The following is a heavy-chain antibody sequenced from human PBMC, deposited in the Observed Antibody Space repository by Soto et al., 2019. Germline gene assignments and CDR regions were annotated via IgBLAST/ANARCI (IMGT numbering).Heavy chain of an antibody. J-gene: IGHJ6*02. CDR1: GFTFSNAW. D-gene: IGHD3-16*01. Sequence: EVQLVESGGGLVKPGGSLRLSCAASGFTFSNAWMSWVRQAPGKGLEWVGRIKSKTDGGTTDYAAPVKGRFTISRDDSKNTLYLQMNSLKTEDTAVYYCTTEDYVWGTTYYYYGMDVWGQGTTVTVSS. V-gene: IGHV3-15*01. CDR2: IKSKTDGGTT. CDR3: TTEDYVWGTTYYYYGMDV.